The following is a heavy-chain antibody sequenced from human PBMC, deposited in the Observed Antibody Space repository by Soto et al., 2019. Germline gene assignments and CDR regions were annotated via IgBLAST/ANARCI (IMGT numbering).Heavy chain of an antibody. CDR3: ARGDWELSY. J-gene: IGHJ4*02. CDR1: GYTFTSFD. Sequence: QVQLVQSGPEVKKPGASVKVSCKVSGYTFTSFDINWVRQATGQGPEWMGWMSPNRGNTGYAQKFQGRVTMTRDTSTSTAYMELSSLTLEDSAVYYCARGDWELSYWGQGTPVTVSS. CDR2: MSPNRGNT. V-gene: IGHV1-8*01. D-gene: IGHD1-26*01.